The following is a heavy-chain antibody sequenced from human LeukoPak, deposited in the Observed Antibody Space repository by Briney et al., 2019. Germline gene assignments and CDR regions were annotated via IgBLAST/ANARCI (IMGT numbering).Heavy chain of an antibody. CDR1: GFTFNTYT. V-gene: IGHV3-21*01. CDR2: ISSSTNII. D-gene: IGHD3-22*01. Sequence: PGGSLRLPCAASGFTFNTYTMNWVRQAPGKGLEWISSISSSTNIIKYADSVRGRFTISRDNAKNSLYLQMNSLRAEDTAVYYCARQTYYYDDSGSRYTWFDPWGQGTLVTVSS. CDR3: ARQTYYYDDSGSRYTWFDP. J-gene: IGHJ5*02.